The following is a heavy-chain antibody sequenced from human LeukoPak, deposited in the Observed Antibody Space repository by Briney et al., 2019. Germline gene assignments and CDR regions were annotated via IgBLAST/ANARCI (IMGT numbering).Heavy chain of an antibody. J-gene: IGHJ4*02. CDR3: AKVETAAAATLRGFDY. V-gene: IGHV3-23*01. CDR1: GFTFSSYA. CDR2: IGGSGGST. Sequence: PGGSLTLSCAASGFTFSSYAMSWVRQAPGKGLEWVSSIGGSGGSTYYADSVKGRFTISRDNSKNTLYLQMNSLRAEDTAVYYCAKVETAAAATLRGFDYWGQGTLVTVSS. D-gene: IGHD6-13*01.